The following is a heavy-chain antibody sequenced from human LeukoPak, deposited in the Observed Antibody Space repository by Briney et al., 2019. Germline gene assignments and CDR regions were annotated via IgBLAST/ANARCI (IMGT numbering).Heavy chain of an antibody. V-gene: IGHV4-59*01. J-gene: IGHJ4*02. CDR1: GGSISTYY. Sequence: SETLSLTCTVSGGSISTYYWSWIRQPPGKGLEWIGYICYSGSTNYNPSLKSRVTISVDTSKNQFSLKLSSVTAADTAVYYCARTLNYWGQGTLVTVSS. CDR2: ICYSGST. CDR3: ARTLNY.